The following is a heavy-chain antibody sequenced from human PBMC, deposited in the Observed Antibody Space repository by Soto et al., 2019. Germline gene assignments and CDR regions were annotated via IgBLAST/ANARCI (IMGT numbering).Heavy chain of an antibody. CDR2: IKFDGSVK. V-gene: IGHV3-7*03. CDR1: GFTFSASG. J-gene: IGHJ4*02. CDR3: VKDGGYCSSTTCYSPRNHYFDS. D-gene: IGHD2-2*01. Sequence: GGSLRLSCAASGFTFSASGMTWVRKPQGKGPGWWANIKFDGSVKQYVDSVRGRFTISRDNSRNSLFLQMNSLRAGDTAVYYCVKDGGYCSSTTCYSPRNHYFDSWGQGTLVTVSS.